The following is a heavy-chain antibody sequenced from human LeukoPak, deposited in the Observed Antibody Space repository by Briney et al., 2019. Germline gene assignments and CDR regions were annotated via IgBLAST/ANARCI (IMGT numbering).Heavy chain of an antibody. CDR2: MNPNSGNT. V-gene: IGHV1-8*01. CDR3: ARLAPISGSYSYYYYYYGMDV. J-gene: IGHJ6*02. D-gene: IGHD3-10*01. Sequence: ASVKVSCKASGYTFTSYDINWVRQATGQGLEWMGWMNPNSGNTGYAQKFQGRVTMTRNTSISTAYMELSSLRSEDTAVYYCARLAPISGSYSYYYYYYGMDVWGQGTTVTVSS. CDR1: GYTFTSYD.